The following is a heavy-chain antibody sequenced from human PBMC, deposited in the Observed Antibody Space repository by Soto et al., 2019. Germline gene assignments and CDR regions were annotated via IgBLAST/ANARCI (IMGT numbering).Heavy chain of an antibody. D-gene: IGHD3-3*01. Sequence: QITLKESGPPLVNPTQTLTLTCTFSGFSLNTSGVGVGWIRQPPGKALEWLALIYGNDGKRYSPSLKSRLTISKDTSENQVVLTMTNMDPVDTATYYCARCPDAFWSGYLISDWGQGTLVTVSS. CDR2: IYGNDGK. V-gene: IGHV2-5*01. J-gene: IGHJ4*02. CDR3: ARCPDAFWSGYLISD. CDR1: GFSLNTSGVG.